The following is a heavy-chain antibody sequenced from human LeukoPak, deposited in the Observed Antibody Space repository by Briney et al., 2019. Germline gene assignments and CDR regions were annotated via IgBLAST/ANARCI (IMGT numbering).Heavy chain of an antibody. CDR1: GFTFSSYS. D-gene: IGHD6-19*01. CDR2: ISSSSSTI. CDR3: AKRPSSGWDESFDY. J-gene: IGHJ4*02. Sequence: PGGSLRLSCAASGFTFSSYSMNWVRQAPGKGLEWVSYISSSSSTIYYADSVKGRFTISRDNAKNSLYLQMNSLRAEDTAVYYCAKRPSSGWDESFDYWGQGTLVTVSS. V-gene: IGHV3-48*01.